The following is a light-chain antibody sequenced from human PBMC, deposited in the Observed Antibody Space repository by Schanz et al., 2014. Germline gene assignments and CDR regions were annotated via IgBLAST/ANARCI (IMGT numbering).Light chain of an antibody. V-gene: IGKV3-20*01. CDR2: GAS. CDR3: QQYGSSPRT. CDR1: QSVNSDY. Sequence: EIALTQSPGTLSLSPGERATLSCRASQSVNSDYLAWYQQRPGQAPRLLIYGASSRATGVPDRFSGSGSGTDFTLTISRLEPEDFAVYYCQQYGSSPRTFGQGTKLEIK. J-gene: IGKJ2*02.